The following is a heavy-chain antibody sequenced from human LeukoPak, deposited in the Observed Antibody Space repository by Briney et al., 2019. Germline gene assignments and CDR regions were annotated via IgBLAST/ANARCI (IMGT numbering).Heavy chain of an antibody. CDR2: IYHSGST. CDR1: GYSISSGYY. V-gene: IGHV4-38-2*02. J-gene: IGHJ4*02. Sequence: SETLSLTCTVSGYSISSGYYWGWIRQPPGKGLEWIGSIYHSGSTYYNPSLKSRVTISVDTSKNQFSLKLSSVTAADTAVYYCPITMVRGVVENYWGQGTLVTVSS. D-gene: IGHD3-10*01. CDR3: PITMVRGVVENY.